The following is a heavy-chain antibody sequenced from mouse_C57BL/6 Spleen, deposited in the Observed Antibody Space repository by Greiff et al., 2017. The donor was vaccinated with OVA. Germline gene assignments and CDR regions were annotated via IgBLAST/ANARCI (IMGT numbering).Heavy chain of an antibody. CDR2: ISYDGSN. CDR3: AREGWLRYWYFDV. Sequence: EVQLQESGPGLVKPSQSLSLTCSVTGYSITSGYYWNWIRQFPGNKLEWMGYISYDGSNNYNPSLKNRISITRDTSKNQFFLKLNSVTTEDTATYYCAREGWLRYWYFDVWGTGTTVTVSS. V-gene: IGHV3-6*01. CDR1: GYSITSGYY. J-gene: IGHJ1*03. D-gene: IGHD2-2*01.